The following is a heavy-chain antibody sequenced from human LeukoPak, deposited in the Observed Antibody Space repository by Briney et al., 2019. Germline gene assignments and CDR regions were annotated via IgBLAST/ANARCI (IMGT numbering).Heavy chain of an antibody. J-gene: IGHJ4*02. V-gene: IGHV3-23*01. Sequence: GGSLRLSCSASGFNFNYFAMSWIRQAPGKRLEWVSTIGVSGSGGSYADSVRGRFAIFRDNSKNIVYLQMHSLRVDDSAVYYCSRIKYGGNSGYHFDYWGQGTLVTVSS. CDR3: SRIKYGGNSGYHFDY. D-gene: IGHD3-16*01. CDR2: IGVSGSGG. CDR1: GFNFNYFA.